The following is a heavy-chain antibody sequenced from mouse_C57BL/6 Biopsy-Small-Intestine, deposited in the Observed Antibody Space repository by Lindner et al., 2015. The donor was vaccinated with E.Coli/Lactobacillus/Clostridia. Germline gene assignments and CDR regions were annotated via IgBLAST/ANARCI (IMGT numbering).Heavy chain of an antibody. CDR3: ARAPHYYGSSTGYFDV. CDR2: IYPRSGNT. D-gene: IGHD1-1*01. Sequence: VQLQESGAELARPGASVKLSCKASGYTFTSYGISWVKQRTGQGLEWIGEIYPRSGNTYYNEKFKGKATLTADKSSSTAYMELRSLTSEDSAVYFRARAPHYYGSSTGYFDVWGTGTTVTVSS. V-gene: IGHV1-81*01. CDR1: GYTFTSYG. J-gene: IGHJ1*03.